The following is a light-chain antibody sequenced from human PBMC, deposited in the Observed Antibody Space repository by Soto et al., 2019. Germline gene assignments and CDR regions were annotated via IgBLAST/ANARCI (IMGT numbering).Light chain of an antibody. CDR3: QHLKSYPLT. CDR2: AES. Sequence: DIQXTXSPXXXSXXXGDXXTITCQASHDIITYLAWYQVKPGKAPKLLIYAESTLESGVPSRFSGSGSGTEFTLTVSSLQPEDFATYYCQHLKSYPLTFGQGTRLEVK. CDR1: HDIITY. V-gene: IGKV1-9*01. J-gene: IGKJ5*01.